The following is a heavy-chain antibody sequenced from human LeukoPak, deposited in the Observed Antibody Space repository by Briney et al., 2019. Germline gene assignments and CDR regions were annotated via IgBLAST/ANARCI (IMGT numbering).Heavy chain of an antibody. CDR2: INAGNGNT. CDR1: GYTFTSYA. Sequence: APVKVSCKASGYTFTSYAMHWARQAPGQRLEWMGWINAGNGNTKYSQKFQGRVTITRDTSASTAYMELSSLRSEDTAVYYCARGGAGWFGELTYYFDYWGQGTLVTVSS. CDR3: ARGGAGWFGELTYYFDY. V-gene: IGHV1-3*01. D-gene: IGHD3-10*01. J-gene: IGHJ4*02.